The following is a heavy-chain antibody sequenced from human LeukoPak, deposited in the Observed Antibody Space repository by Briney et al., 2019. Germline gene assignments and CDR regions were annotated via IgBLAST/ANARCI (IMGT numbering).Heavy chain of an antibody. CDR1: GFTPDDYA. D-gene: IGHD3-10*01. CDR3: ARDLLPGGADV. Sequence: PGGSLRLSCAASGFTPDDYAIHWVRQVPGKGLEWVSGIYWRSDGKGYADSVKGRFTISKDKAKNFRYLQMNSLRAEDTALYYGARDLLPGGADVWGQGTAVIVSS. CDR2: IYWRSDGK. V-gene: IGHV3-9*02. J-gene: IGHJ6*02.